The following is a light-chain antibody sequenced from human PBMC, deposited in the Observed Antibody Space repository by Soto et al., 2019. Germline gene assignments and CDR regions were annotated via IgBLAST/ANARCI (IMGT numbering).Light chain of an antibody. CDR2: DVS. Sequence: QSVLTQPASVSGPPGQSIAISCTGTSSDVGGYKYVSWYQQYPGKAPKLMIYDVSNRPSGVPDRFSGSKSGNTASLTISGLQSEDEADYYCSSYTSYTSYVFGTGTKVTVL. J-gene: IGLJ1*01. CDR3: SSYTSYTSYV. CDR1: SSDVGGYKY. V-gene: IGLV2-14*01.